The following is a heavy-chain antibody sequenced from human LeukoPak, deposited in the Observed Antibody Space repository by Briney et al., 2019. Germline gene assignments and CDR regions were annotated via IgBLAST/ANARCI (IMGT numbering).Heavy chain of an antibody. V-gene: IGHV3-30*02. CDR1: GFTFRTYG. Sequence: PGGSLRLSCAAYGFTFRTYGMHWVRQAPGKGLEWVAFIRNDGTTKYYADSVKGRFTISRDKNTLYLQMNSLRADDTAVYYCAKTGSSSWGYFDYWGQGTLVTVSS. CDR3: AKTGSSSWGYFDY. CDR2: IRNDGTTK. D-gene: IGHD6-13*01. J-gene: IGHJ4*02.